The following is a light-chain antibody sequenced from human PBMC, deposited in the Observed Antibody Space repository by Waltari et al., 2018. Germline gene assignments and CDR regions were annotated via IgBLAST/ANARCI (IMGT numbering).Light chain of an antibody. CDR2: DAS. J-gene: IGKJ2*01. Sequence: EIVLTQSPATLSLSPGERATISCRASQSVSIYLAWYQQKPGQAPRLLIYDASNRATGIPARFSGSGSGTDFTLTISSLEPEDFAVYYCQQRSNWPPMYTFGQGTKLEIK. CDR1: QSVSIY. CDR3: QQRSNWPPMYT. V-gene: IGKV3-11*01.